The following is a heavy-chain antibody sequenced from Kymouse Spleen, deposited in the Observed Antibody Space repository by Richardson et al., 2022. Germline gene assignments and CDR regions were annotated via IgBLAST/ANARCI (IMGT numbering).Heavy chain of an antibody. D-gene: IGHD4-11,IGHD4-11*01. Sequence: EVQLVESGGGLVKPGGSLRLSCAASGFTFSSYSMNWVRQAPGKGLEWVSSISSSSSYIYYADSVKGRFTISRDNAKNSLYLQMNSLRAEDTAVYYCARDEGGHDYSNFYYYYYGMDVWGQGTTVTVSS. CDR2: ISSSSSYI. V-gene: IGHV3-21*03. CDR1: GFTFSSYS. J-gene: IGHJ6*02. CDR3: ARDEGGHDYSNFYYYYYGMDV.